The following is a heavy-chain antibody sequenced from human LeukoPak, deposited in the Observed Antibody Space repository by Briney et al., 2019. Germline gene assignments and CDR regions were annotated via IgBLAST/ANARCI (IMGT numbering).Heavy chain of an antibody. CDR3: ARDYAGYYYYMDV. CDR2: SSSSSSYI. CDR1: GFTFSSYS. V-gene: IGHV3-21*01. J-gene: IGHJ6*03. Sequence: GGSLRLSCAASGFTFSSYSMNWVRQAPGKGLEWVSSSSSSSSYIYYADSVKGRFTISRDNAKNSLYLQMNSLRAEDTAVYYCARDYAGYYYYMDVWGKGSTVTVSS. D-gene: IGHD3-16*01.